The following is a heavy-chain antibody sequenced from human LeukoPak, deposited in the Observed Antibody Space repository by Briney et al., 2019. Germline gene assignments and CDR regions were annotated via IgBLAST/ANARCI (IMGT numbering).Heavy chain of an antibody. Sequence: PGGSLRLSCAASGFTFSSYGTHWVRQAPGKGLEWVAVIWYDGSNKYYADSVKGRFTISRDNSKNTLYLQMNSLRAEDTAVYYCAREFPDYYFDYWGQGTLVTVSS. D-gene: IGHD2-21*02. CDR2: IWYDGSNK. V-gene: IGHV3-33*01. CDR1: GFTFSSYG. J-gene: IGHJ4*02. CDR3: AREFPDYYFDY.